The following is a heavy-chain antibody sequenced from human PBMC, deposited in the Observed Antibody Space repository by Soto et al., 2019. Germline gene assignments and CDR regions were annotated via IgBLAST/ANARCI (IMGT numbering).Heavy chain of an antibody. J-gene: IGHJ4*02. CDR1: GFLFRNYA. CDR3: ARDPYGGYIFAS. V-gene: IGHV3-30-3*01. D-gene: IGHD5-12*01. CDR2: ISFDGANI. Sequence: QVQLVESGGGVVQPGTSLRLSCAASGFLFRNYAMHWVRQSPAQGLEWLAVISFDGANIFYAGAAKGRFTISRDNSMQTLYLQLDSLRPEDTGVYFCARDPYGGYIFASWGQGTQVTLSS.